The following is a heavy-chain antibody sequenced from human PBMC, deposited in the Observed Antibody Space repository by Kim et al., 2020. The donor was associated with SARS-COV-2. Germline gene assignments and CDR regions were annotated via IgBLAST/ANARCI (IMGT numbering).Heavy chain of an antibody. D-gene: IGHD3-3*01. J-gene: IGHJ4*02. V-gene: IGHV3-23*01. Sequence: GGSLRLSCAASGFTFSSYAMSWVRQAPGKGLEWVSAISVTGGRTYYADAVKGRFTISRDNSKTTLYPQMNSLRAENTAIYYCAKGPSIFGGPISFAYWGQGSLVTVSS. CDR1: GFTFSSYA. CDR2: ISVTGGRT. CDR3: AKGPSIFGGPISFAY.